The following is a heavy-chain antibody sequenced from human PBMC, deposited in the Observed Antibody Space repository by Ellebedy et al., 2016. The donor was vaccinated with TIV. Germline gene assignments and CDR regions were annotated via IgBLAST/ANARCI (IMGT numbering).Heavy chain of an antibody. CDR2: INQDGSEK. Sequence: GGSLRLSCAAPGFTFSSYWMSWVRQAPAKGLEWVANINQDGSEKYFVDPVKGRFTISRDNAKNSLYLQMNGLGADDTAVYYCVTDGSYGDYRSPTHAFEFWGQGTMVTVSS. D-gene: IGHD4-17*01. CDR3: VTDGSYGDYRSPTHAFEF. J-gene: IGHJ3*01. V-gene: IGHV3-7*01. CDR1: GFTFSSYW.